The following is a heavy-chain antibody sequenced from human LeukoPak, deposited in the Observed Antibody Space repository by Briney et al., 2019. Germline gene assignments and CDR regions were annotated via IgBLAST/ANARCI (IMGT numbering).Heavy chain of an antibody. Sequence: GASVKVSCKPSGYIFTYFAVNWVRQAPGQGLEWVGWIDTNTGTPTYAQGFTGRFVLSLDTSVSTAYLQISSLKPEDTAIYYCARMFNYSSNYGMDAWGQGTTVTVSS. CDR1: GYIFTYFA. D-gene: IGHD2-2*01. CDR3: ARMFNYSSNYGMDA. CDR2: IDTNTGTP. V-gene: IGHV7-4-1*02. J-gene: IGHJ6*02.